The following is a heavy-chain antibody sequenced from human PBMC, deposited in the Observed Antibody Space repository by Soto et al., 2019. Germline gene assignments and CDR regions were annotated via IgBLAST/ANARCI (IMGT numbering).Heavy chain of an antibody. Sequence: QVQLVQSGAEVKKPGSSVKVSCKASGGTFSSYAISWVRQAPGQGLEWMGGIIPIFGTANYAQKSQGRVTITADESTSTAYMKLSSLTSADTGVYYCARQTISGYDSSGYADYWGLGTLVTVSS. CDR3: ARQTISGYDSSGYADY. D-gene: IGHD3-22*01. CDR1: GGTFSSYA. V-gene: IGHV1-69*01. CDR2: IIPIFGTA. J-gene: IGHJ4*02.